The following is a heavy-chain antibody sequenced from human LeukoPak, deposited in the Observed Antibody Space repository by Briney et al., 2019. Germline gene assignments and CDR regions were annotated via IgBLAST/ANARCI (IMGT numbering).Heavy chain of an antibody. Sequence: SQTLSLTCTVSGGSISSGAYYWSWVRQLPEKGLDWIGYIGYTGDTYYNPSLRSRATISKDTSKTQFSLRLNSLTAADTAVYYCARVAAATTNPRFDFWGQGTLVTVSS. CDR3: ARVAAATTNPRFDF. J-gene: IGHJ4*02. D-gene: IGHD1-1*01. CDR2: IGYTGDT. CDR1: GGSISSGAYY. V-gene: IGHV4-31*03.